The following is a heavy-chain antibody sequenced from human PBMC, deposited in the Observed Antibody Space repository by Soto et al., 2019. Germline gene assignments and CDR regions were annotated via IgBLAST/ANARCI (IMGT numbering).Heavy chain of an antibody. V-gene: IGHV1-18*01. Sequence: QGQLVQSGAEVKKPGASVKVSCTASGNTFTNFGVTWVRQAPGQGLEWMGWISAYTDDPNYAQKFQGRVTMTIDTSTSTAYLDLRGLTSDDKAVDYCAGVIPCAEAWFDPWGQGTLVTVSS. CDR2: ISAYTDDP. J-gene: IGHJ5*02. CDR3: AGVIPCAEAWFDP. D-gene: IGHD2-2*02. CDR1: GNTFTNFG.